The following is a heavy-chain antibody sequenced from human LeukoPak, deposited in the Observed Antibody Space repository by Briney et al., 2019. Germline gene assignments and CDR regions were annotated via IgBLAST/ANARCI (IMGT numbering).Heavy chain of an antibody. V-gene: IGHV3-33*01. CDR2: IWYDGSNK. J-gene: IGHJ4*02. CDR3: ARDPGVRWLVGFDY. Sequence: PGRSLRLSCAASGFTFNSYGMHWVRQAPGKGLEWVAVIWYDGSNKYYADSVKGRFTISRDNSENTLYLQMDSLRAEDTAVYYCARDPGVRWLVGFDYWGQGNLVTVSS. CDR1: GFTFNSYG. D-gene: IGHD6-19*01.